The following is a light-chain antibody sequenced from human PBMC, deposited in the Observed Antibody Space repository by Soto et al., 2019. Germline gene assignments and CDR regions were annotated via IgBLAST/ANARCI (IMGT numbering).Light chain of an antibody. CDR3: QRYNTYPLT. J-gene: IGKJ4*01. CDR1: QGIRND. Sequence: AIQMTQSPSSLSASVGDRVTISCRASQGIRNDLAWYQQKPGKAPKLLIFAASNLQSGVPSRFSGSGSGTDFTLTISRLQPEDFATYYCQRYNTYPLTFGGGTKVDIK. V-gene: IGKV1-6*01. CDR2: AAS.